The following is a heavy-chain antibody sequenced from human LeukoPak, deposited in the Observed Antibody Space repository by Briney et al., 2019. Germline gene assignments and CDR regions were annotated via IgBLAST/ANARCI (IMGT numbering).Heavy chain of an antibody. CDR1: GFTFSSYE. CDR2: ISSSGSTI. Sequence: GGSLRLSCAASGFTFSSYEMNWVRQAPGKGLEWVSYISSSGSTIYYADSAKGRFTISRDNAKNSLYLQMNSLRAEDTAVYYCARDSITQSWEARYFDYWGQGTLVTVSS. V-gene: IGHV3-48*03. J-gene: IGHJ4*02. CDR3: ARDSITQSWEARYFDY. D-gene: IGHD1-26*01.